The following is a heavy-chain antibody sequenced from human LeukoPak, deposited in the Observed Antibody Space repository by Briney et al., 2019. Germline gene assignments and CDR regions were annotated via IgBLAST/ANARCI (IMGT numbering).Heavy chain of an antibody. CDR2: ISGSGGST. D-gene: IGHD2-15*01. CDR3: AKDCSGGSCYFDY. J-gene: IGHJ4*02. Sequence: GGSLRLSCAVSGFTFSSYAMSWVRQAPGKGLEWVSAISGSGGSTYYADSVKGRFTISRDNSKNTLYLQMNSLRAEDTAVYYCAKDCSGGSCYFDYWGQGTLVTVSS. CDR1: GFTFSSYA. V-gene: IGHV3-23*01.